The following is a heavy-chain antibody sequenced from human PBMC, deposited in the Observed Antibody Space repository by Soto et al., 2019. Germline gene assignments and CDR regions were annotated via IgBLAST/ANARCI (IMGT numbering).Heavy chain of an antibody. CDR2: TSFDGRKK. CDR1: RFTFSSYG. D-gene: IGHD2-15*01. J-gene: IGHJ6*02. Sequence: QVQLVQSGGGVVQPGRSLRLSCAASRFTFSSYGMHWVRQAPGKGLEWVATTSFDGRKKYYADSVKGRFTISRDNSKNPLSLQMDSLRVEDTAVYYCAKEEWWATQEWLRDYYYGMDVWGQGTTVTVSS. V-gene: IGHV3-30*18. CDR3: AKEEWWATQEWLRDYYYGMDV.